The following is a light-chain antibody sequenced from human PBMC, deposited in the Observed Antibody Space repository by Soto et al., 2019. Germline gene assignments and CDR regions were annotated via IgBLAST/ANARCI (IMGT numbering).Light chain of an antibody. V-gene: IGKV3-20*01. CDR2: GAY. CDR3: QQYGSSPPRT. CDR1: QSVSSSY. Sequence: EIVLTQSPGTLSLSPGERATLSCRASQSVSSSYLAWYQQKPGQALRLLIYGAYSRATGIPDRFRGSGSGSDFTLTISSLEPEDFAVYYCQQYGSSPPRTFGEGNKVEIK. J-gene: IGKJ1*01.